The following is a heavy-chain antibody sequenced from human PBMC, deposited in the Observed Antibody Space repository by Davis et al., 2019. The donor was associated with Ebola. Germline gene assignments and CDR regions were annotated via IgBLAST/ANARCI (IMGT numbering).Heavy chain of an antibody. D-gene: IGHD4-17*01. CDR2: IYYSGSA. CDR3: ARDLRDYYYGMDV. V-gene: IGHV4-31*03. Sequence: MPSETLSLTCTVSGGSIRTGGYYWSWIRQHPGKGLEWIGYIYYSGSAYYNPSPKSRVTISIDRSKNQFSLKLTSVTAADTAVYYCARDLRDYYYGMDVWGKGTTVTVSS. J-gene: IGHJ6*04. CDR1: GGSIRTGGYY.